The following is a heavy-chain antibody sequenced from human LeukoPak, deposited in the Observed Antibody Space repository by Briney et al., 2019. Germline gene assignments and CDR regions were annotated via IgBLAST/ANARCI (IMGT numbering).Heavy chain of an antibody. CDR2: ISGSGSNT. Sequence: GGSLRLSCAASGFSFSSYAMTWVRQAPGKGLEGVSSISGSGSNTYYADSVKGRFTISRDNSKNTLYVQMNSLRAEDTALYYCAKGIRVGGSYLYGMDVWGQGTTVTVSS. CDR1: GFSFSSYA. D-gene: IGHD3-16*01. J-gene: IGHJ6*02. CDR3: AKGIRVGGSYLYGMDV. V-gene: IGHV3-23*01.